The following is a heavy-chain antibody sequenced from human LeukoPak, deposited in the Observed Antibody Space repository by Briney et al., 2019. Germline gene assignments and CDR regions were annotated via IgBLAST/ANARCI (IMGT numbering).Heavy chain of an antibody. CDR2: IIPIFGTA. J-gene: IGHJ6*03. V-gene: IGHV1-69*05. D-gene: IGHD3-3*01. CDR1: GGTLSCYA. Sequence: ASVKDSCKASGGTLSCYAISWVRQAPGQGLEWMGGIIPIFGTANYAQKFQGRVTITTDESTSTAYMELSSLRSEDTAVYYCATPSGLRFLEWLPPPHYYYYMDVWGKGTTVTVSS. CDR3: ATPSGLRFLEWLPPPHYYYYMDV.